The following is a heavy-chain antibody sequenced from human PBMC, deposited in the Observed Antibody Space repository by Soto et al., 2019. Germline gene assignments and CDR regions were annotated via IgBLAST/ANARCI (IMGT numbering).Heavy chain of an antibody. Sequence: GASVKVSCKASGGTFSSYTISWVRQAPGQGLEWMGRIIPILGIANYAQKFQGRVTITADKSTSTAYMELSSLRSEDTAVYYCARDRCSSTSCYFYMFAPWGQGTLVTVSS. J-gene: IGHJ5*02. CDR1: GGTFSSYT. CDR2: IIPILGIA. V-gene: IGHV1-69*04. CDR3: ARDRCSSTSCYFYMFAP. D-gene: IGHD2-2*01.